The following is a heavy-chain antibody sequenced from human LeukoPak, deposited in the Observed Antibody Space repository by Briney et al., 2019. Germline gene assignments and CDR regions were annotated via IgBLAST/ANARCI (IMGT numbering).Heavy chain of an antibody. J-gene: IGHJ4*02. D-gene: IGHD3-22*01. CDR3: ARGQSYDSSGYYPLLP. CDR1: GYTFTGYY. CDR2: INPNSGGT. V-gene: IGHV1-2*02. Sequence: GSVKVSCKASGYTFTGYYMHWVRQAPGQGLEWMGWINPNSGGTNYAQKFQGRVTMTRDTSISTAYMELSRLRSDDTAVYYCARGQSYDSSGYYPLLPWGQGTLVTVSS.